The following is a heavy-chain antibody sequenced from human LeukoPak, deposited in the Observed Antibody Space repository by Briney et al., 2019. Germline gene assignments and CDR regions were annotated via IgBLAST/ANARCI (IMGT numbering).Heavy chain of an antibody. V-gene: IGHV3-23*01. D-gene: IGHD1-26*01. J-gene: IGHJ6*02. CDR1: GFTFSTYV. Sequence: GGSLRLSCAASGFTFSTYVMSWVRQAPGKGLEWVSTISASGIGTYYADSVKGRFTVSRDNSKNTLYLQMNSLRAEDTAVYYCAKDSGSYRYYYYYGMDVWGQGTTVTVSS. CDR3: AKDSGSYRYYYYYGMDV. CDR2: ISASGIGT.